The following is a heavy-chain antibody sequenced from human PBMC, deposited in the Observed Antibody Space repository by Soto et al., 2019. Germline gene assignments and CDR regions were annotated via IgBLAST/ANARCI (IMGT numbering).Heavy chain of an antibody. V-gene: IGHV3-23*01. CDR1: GFTFSSYA. Sequence: PGGSLRLSCAASGFTFSSYAMIWVRQAPGKGLEWVSAISGSGGSTYYADSVKGRFTISRDNSKNTLYLQMNSLRAEDTAVYYCAKAHRQLWLRLDFDYWGQGTLVTVSS. J-gene: IGHJ4*02. CDR3: AKAHRQLWLRLDFDY. D-gene: IGHD5-18*01. CDR2: ISGSGGST.